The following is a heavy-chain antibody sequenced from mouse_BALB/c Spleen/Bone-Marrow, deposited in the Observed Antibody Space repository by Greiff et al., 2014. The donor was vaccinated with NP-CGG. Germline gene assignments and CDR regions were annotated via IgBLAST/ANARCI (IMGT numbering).Heavy chain of an antibody. CDR1: GYTFTRCW. V-gene: IGHV1-69*02. J-gene: IGHJ3*01. D-gene: IGHD2-1*01. Sequence: QVQLQQPGAEVVKPGAPVKLSCKASGYTFTRCWMHWVRQRPGRGLEWIGKIDPSDSETHYNHEFKDKATLTVDKSSSTAYIQLSSLTSEDSAVYFCARSGGNYVAWFVYWGQGTLVTVSP. CDR3: ARSGGNYVAWFVY. CDR2: IDPSDSET.